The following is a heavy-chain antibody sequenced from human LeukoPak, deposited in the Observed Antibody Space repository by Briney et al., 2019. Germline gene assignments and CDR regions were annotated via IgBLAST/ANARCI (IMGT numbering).Heavy chain of an antibody. CDR1: GGSISSYY. Sequence: SETLSLTCTVSGGSISSYYWSWIRQPPGKGLEWTGYIYYSGSTNYNPSLKSRVTISVDTSKNQFSLKLSSVTAADTAVYYCARSDGYYGGYYYYYMDVWGKGTTVTVSS. J-gene: IGHJ6*03. CDR3: ARSDGYYGGYYYYYMDV. V-gene: IGHV4-59*01. CDR2: IYYSGST. D-gene: IGHD3-10*01.